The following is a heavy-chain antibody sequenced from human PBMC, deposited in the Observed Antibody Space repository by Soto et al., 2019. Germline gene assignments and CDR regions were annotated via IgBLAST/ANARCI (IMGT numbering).Heavy chain of an antibody. CDR2: IIPILGIA. Sequence: SVKVSCKASGGTFSSYTIIWVRQAPGQGLEWMGRIIPILGIANYAQKFQGRVTITADKSTSTAYMELSSLRSEDTAVYYCASGSRSGDYVGYWGQGTLVTVS. CDR3: ASGSRSGDYVGY. CDR1: GGTFSSYT. V-gene: IGHV1-69*02. D-gene: IGHD3-10*01. J-gene: IGHJ4*02.